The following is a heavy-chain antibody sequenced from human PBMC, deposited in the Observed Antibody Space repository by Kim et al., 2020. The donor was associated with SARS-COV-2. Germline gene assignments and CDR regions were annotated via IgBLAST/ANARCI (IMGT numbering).Heavy chain of an antibody. V-gene: IGHV4-34*01. D-gene: IGHD3-10*01. CDR3: ARGQRQRYYYGSGSYYNPPYYYGMDV. CDR2: INHSGST. CDR1: GGSFSGYY. Sequence: SETLSLTCAVYGGSFSGYYWSWIRQPPGKGLEWIGEINHSGSTNYNPSLKSRVTISVDTSKNQFSLKLSSVTAADTAVYYCARGQRQRYYYGSGSYYNPPYYYGMDVWGQGTTVTVSS. J-gene: IGHJ6*02.